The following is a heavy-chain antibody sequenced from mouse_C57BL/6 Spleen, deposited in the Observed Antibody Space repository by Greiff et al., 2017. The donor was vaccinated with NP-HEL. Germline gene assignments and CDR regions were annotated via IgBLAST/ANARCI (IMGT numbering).Heavy chain of an antibody. D-gene: IGHD2-14*01. CDR3: ARLYRVDYAMDY. Sequence: EVKLVESGGGLVKPGGSLKLSCAASGFTFSSYTMSWVRQTPEKRLEWVATISGGGGNTYYPDSVKGRFTISRDNAKNTLYLQMSSLRSEDTALYYCARLYRVDYAMDYWGQGTSVTVSS. CDR2: ISGGGGNT. CDR1: GFTFSSYT. J-gene: IGHJ4*01. V-gene: IGHV5-9*01.